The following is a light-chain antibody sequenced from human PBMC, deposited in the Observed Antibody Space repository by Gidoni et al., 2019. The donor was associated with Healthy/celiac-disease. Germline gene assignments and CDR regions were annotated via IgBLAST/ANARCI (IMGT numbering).Light chain of an antibody. CDR1: QGISSY. V-gene: IGKV1-9*01. Sequence: IQLTQSPSSLSASVGDSVTITCRASQGISSYLAWYQQKPGKAPKLLIYAASTLQSGVPSRFSGSGSGTYFTLTISSLQPEDFATYYFQQLNSYPFFGGGTKVEIK. J-gene: IGKJ4*01. CDR3: QQLNSYPF. CDR2: AAS.